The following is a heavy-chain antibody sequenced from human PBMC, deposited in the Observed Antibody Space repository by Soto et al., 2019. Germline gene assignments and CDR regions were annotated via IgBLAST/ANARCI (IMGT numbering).Heavy chain of an antibody. CDR3: VRRSPEDAFDI. CDR1: GGSIISGGYS. J-gene: IGHJ3*02. CDR2: IYEGGNT. Sequence: SETLSLTCAVSGGSIISGGYSWSWIRQPPGKGLQWIGHIYEGGNTYYTPSLESRVAISTDKSKNQFSLRLSSVTAADTAVYYCVRRSPEDAFDIWGQGTMVTVSS. V-gene: IGHV4-30-2*01.